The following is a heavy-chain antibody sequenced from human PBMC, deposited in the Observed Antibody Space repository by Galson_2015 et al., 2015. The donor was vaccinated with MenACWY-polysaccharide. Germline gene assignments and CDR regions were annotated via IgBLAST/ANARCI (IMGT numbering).Heavy chain of an antibody. J-gene: IGHJ4*02. CDR1: GFTFDDYA. CDR3: AKHITHDTTILTVDY. V-gene: IGHV3-9*01. Sequence: SLRLSCAASGFTFDDYAMHWVRQAPGKGLEWVSGITWNSVSIVYAVSVEGRFTISRDNAKNSLYLQMNSLRAEDTAFYYCAKHITHDTTILTVDYWGQGTLVTVSS. CDR2: ITWNSVSI. D-gene: IGHD5-18*01.